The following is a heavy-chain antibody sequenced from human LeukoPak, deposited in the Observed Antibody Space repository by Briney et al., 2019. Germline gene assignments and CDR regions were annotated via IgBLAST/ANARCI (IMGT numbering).Heavy chain of an antibody. Sequence: GGSLRLSCAASGFTFSSYAMHWVRQAPGKGLEWVAVISYDGSNKYYADSVKGRFTISRDNSKNTLYLQMNSLRAEDTAVYYCARDPTYYDFWSGYYNLDYWGQGTLVTVSS. J-gene: IGHJ4*02. D-gene: IGHD3-3*01. CDR2: ISYDGSNK. CDR1: GFTFSSYA. V-gene: IGHV3-30-3*01. CDR3: ARDPTYYDFWSGYYNLDY.